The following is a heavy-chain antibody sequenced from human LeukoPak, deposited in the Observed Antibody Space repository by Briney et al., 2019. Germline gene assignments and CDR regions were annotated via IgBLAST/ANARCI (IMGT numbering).Heavy chain of an antibody. Sequence: ASVKVSCKASGYTVTGYYMHWVRQAPGQGLEWMGWINPNSGGTNYAQKFQGWVTMTRDTSISTAYMELSRLRSDDTAVYYCARESMETTITFDYWGQGTLVTVSS. CDR3: ARESMETTITFDY. J-gene: IGHJ4*02. CDR1: GYTVTGYY. V-gene: IGHV1-2*04. D-gene: IGHD5-12*01. CDR2: INPNSGGT.